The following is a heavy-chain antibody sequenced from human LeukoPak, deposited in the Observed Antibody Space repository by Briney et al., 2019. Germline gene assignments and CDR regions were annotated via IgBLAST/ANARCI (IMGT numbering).Heavy chain of an antibody. J-gene: IGHJ3*02. Sequence: SETLSLTCSVSGGSITSYYGSWIRKPAGKGLEWIGRIYTSGSTNYSPSLKSRITMSVDTSNNQFSLNLSSVTAADTAVYYCARDSTARAYDIWGQGTMVTVSS. CDR3: ARDSTARAYDI. D-gene: IGHD2-2*01. CDR2: IYTSGST. CDR1: GGSITSYY. V-gene: IGHV4-4*07.